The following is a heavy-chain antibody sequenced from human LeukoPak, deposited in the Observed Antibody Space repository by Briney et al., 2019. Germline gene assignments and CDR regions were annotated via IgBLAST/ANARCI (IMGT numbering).Heavy chain of an antibody. CDR2: IRYDGSNT. CDR3: AKDGTSYYYIYY. D-gene: IGHD2/OR15-2a*01. Sequence: GGSLRLSCAASGFTFNSYAMHWVRQAPGKGLEWLAFIRYDGSNTYYADSVKGRFTVSRDDSKNTLYLQMNSLRGDDTAVYYCAKDGTSYYYIYYWGQGTLVTVSS. J-gene: IGHJ4*02. CDR1: GFTFNSYA. V-gene: IGHV3-30*02.